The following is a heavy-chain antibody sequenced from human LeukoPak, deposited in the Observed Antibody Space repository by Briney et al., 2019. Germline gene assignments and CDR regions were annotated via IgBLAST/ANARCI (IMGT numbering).Heavy chain of an antibody. CDR2: INHSGST. CDR1: GGSFSGYY. CDR3: ARGSRYSKLSGFDY. D-gene: IGHD4-11*01. J-gene: IGHJ4*02. Sequence: SETLSLTCAVYGGSFSGYYWSWIRQPPGKGLEWIGEINHSGSTNYNPSLKSRVTISVDTSKNQFSLKLSSVTAADTAVYYCARGSRYSKLSGFDYWGQGTLVTVSS. V-gene: IGHV4-34*01.